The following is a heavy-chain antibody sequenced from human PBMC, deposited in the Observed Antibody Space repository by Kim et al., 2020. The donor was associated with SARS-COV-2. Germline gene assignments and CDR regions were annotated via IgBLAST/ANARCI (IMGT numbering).Heavy chain of an antibody. CDR1: GFTFSSYG. V-gene: IGHV3-30*18. CDR3: AKGDPWRFWGEDYYYYYGMDV. Sequence: GGSLRLSCAASGFTFSSYGMHWVRQAPGKGLEWVAVISYDGSNKYYADSVKGRFTISRDNSKNTLYLQMNSLRAEDTAVYYCAKGDPWRFWGEDYYYYYGMDVWGQGTTVTVSS. D-gene: IGHD3-16*01. J-gene: IGHJ6*02. CDR2: ISYDGSNK.